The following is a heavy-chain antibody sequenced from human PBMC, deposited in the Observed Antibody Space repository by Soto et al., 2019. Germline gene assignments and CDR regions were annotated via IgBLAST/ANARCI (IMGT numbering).Heavy chain of an antibody. J-gene: IGHJ3*02. D-gene: IGHD3-10*01. Sequence: GGSLRLSCAASGFTFSSYSMNWVRQAPGKGLEWVSSISSSSSYIYYADSVKGRFTISRDNAKNSLYLQMNSLRAEDTAGYYCAREDYYGSGSYYQRGPDAFDIWGQGTMVTVSS. CDR2: ISSSSSYI. V-gene: IGHV3-21*01. CDR1: GFTFSSYS. CDR3: AREDYYGSGSYYQRGPDAFDI.